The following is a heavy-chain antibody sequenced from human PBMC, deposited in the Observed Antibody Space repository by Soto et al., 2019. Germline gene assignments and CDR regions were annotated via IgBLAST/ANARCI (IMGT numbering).Heavy chain of an antibody. V-gene: IGHV3-23*01. CDR3: AASGWYSGYYMDV. Sequence: PGGSLRLSCAASGFTFSSYAMSWVRQAPGKGLEWVSAISGSGGSTYYADSVKGRFTISRDNSKNTLYLQMNSLRAEDTAVYYCAASGWYSGYYMDVWGKGTTVTVSS. CDR2: ISGSGGST. CDR1: GFTFSSYA. J-gene: IGHJ6*03. D-gene: IGHD6-19*01.